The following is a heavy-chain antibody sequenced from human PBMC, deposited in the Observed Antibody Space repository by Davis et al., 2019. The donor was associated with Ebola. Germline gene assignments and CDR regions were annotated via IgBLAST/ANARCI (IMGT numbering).Heavy chain of an antibody. CDR3: ARVRAYYYYYGMDV. D-gene: IGHD4-17*01. CDR1: AGSFSDYY. V-gene: IGHV4-34*01. Sequence: SETLSLTCAVYAGSFSDYYWNWIRQPPGKGLEWIGEINHSGSTNYNPSLKSRVTISVDTSKNQFSLKLSSVTAADTAVYYCARVRAYYYYYGMDVWGQGTTVTVSS. J-gene: IGHJ6*02. CDR2: INHSGST.